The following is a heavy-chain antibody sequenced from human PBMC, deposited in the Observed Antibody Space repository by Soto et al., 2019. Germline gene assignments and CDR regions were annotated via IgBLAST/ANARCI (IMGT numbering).Heavy chain of an antibody. J-gene: IGHJ3*02. CDR2: IIPIFGTA. Sequence: QVQLVQSGAEVKKPGSSVKVSCKASGGTFSSYAISWVRQAPGQGLEWMGGIIPIFGTANYAQKFQGRVTITADESTSTAYMELSSLRSEDTAVYYCVRGRRDYYDSSGYYQTDAFDIWGQGTMVTVSS. V-gene: IGHV1-69*01. CDR1: GGTFSSYA. CDR3: VRGRRDYYDSSGYYQTDAFDI. D-gene: IGHD3-22*01.